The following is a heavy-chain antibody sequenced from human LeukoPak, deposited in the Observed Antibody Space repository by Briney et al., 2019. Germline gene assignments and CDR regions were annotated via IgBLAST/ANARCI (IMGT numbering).Heavy chain of an antibody. CDR2: ISSSSSYI. Sequence: PGGPLRLSCAASGFTFSSYSMNWARQAPGKGLEWVSSISSSSSYIYYADSEKGRFTIYRDNEKNSLYPHMHSLSAEETAVYYCAGDFSQDKRWLQLTATYYYMDVWGKGNTVTVSS. CDR3: AGDFSQDKRWLQLTATYYYMDV. V-gene: IGHV3-21*01. CDR1: GFTFSSYS. J-gene: IGHJ6*03. D-gene: IGHD5-24*01.